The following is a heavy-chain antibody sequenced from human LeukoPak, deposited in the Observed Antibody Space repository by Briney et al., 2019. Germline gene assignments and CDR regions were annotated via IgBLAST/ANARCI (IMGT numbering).Heavy chain of an antibody. CDR2: ISSSSSTI. V-gene: IGHV3-48*02. CDR3: ARDRRGHLWSGYYMGFDY. J-gene: IGHJ4*02. Sequence: GGSLRLSCAASGFTFSSYSMHWVRQAPGKGLERVSYISSSSSTIYYADSVKGRFTISRDNAKNSLYLQMNSLRDEDTAVYYCARDRRGHLWSGYYMGFDYWGQGTLVTVSS. CDR1: GFTFSSYS. D-gene: IGHD3-3*02.